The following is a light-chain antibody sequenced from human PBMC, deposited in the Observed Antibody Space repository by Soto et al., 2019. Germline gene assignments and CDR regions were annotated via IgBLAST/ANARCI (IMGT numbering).Light chain of an antibody. CDR3: QQYDNLLT. CDR2: DAS. CDR1: QDISNY. Sequence: DIQMTQSPSSLSASVGDRVTITCQASQDISNYLNWYQQKPGKAPKLLIYDASNLETGVPSRFSGSGYGTDFTFTISSLQPEDIATYYCQQYDNLLTFGGGPKVEIK. V-gene: IGKV1-33*01. J-gene: IGKJ4*01.